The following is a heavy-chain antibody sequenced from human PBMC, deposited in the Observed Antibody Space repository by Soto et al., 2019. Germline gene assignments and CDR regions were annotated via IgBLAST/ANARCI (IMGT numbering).Heavy chain of an antibody. CDR1: GYTFTSYG. CDR2: ISAYNGNT. J-gene: IGHJ4*02. D-gene: IGHD6-13*01. CDR3: ARGGDWYSSSWYSDFDD. V-gene: IGHV1-18*01. Sequence: ASVKVSCKASGYTFTSYGISWVRQAPGQGLEWMGWISAYNGNTNYAQKLQGRVTMTTDTSTSTAYMELRSLRSDDTAVYYCARGGDWYSSSWYSDFDDWGQGTLVTVSS.